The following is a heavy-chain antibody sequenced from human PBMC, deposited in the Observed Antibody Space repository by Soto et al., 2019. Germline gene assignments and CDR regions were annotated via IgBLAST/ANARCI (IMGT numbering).Heavy chain of an antibody. CDR1: GLTFSQYG. Sequence: QVQLVESGGGVVQPGRSLRISCAASGLTFSQYGFHWVRQAPGKGLEWVGVIWYDGSYKYYADSVEVRFTISKDNSKNTLSLPMISLRAEDTAVYYCATDRGVSHLDSWGQGTLVTVSS. CDR3: ATDRGVSHLDS. CDR2: IWYDGSYK. D-gene: IGHD1-26*01. V-gene: IGHV3-33*01. J-gene: IGHJ4*02.